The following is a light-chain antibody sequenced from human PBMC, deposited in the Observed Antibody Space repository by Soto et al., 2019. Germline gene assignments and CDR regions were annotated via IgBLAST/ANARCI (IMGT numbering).Light chain of an antibody. CDR1: SSNIGAGYD. J-gene: IGLJ1*01. V-gene: IGLV1-40*01. CDR3: QSYDSSLSTYV. Sequence: QSVLTQPPSVSGAPGQRVTISCTGSSSNIGAGYDVHWYQQLPGPAPKLLIYGNSNRPSGVPDRFSGSKSGTSASLAITGLKAEDEADYYCQSYDSSLSTYVFGTGTKLTVL. CDR2: GNS.